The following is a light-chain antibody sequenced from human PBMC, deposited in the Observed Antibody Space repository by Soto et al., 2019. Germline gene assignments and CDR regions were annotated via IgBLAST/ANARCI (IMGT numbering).Light chain of an antibody. Sequence: QSVLTQPPSASGTPGQTVTIACSGSSSNVGSNYVYWYQQLPGTAPRLLIYNSNKRPSGVPDRFSGSRSGTSASLAISGLRSDDESDYYCAAWDDSLRGVVFGGGTKATVL. V-gene: IGLV1-47*02. CDR3: AAWDDSLRGVV. CDR1: SSNVGSNY. CDR2: NSN. J-gene: IGLJ2*01.